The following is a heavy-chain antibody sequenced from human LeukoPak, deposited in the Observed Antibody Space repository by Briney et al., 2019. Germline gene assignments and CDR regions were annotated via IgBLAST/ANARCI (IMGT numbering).Heavy chain of an antibody. Sequence: PSETLPLTCTVSGGSVSTHYWSWIRQPPGKGLEWIGYIYYSGSTYYNPSLKSRVTISVDTSKNQFSLKLSSVTAADTAVYYCASSKYSTLMDVWGQGTTVTVSS. V-gene: IGHV4-59*02. CDR1: GGSVSTHY. D-gene: IGHD6-6*01. CDR3: ASSKYSTLMDV. CDR2: IYYSGST. J-gene: IGHJ6*02.